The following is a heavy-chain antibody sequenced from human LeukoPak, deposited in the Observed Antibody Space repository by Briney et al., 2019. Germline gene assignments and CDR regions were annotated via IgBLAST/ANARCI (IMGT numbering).Heavy chain of an antibody. CDR3: ASWPPPSVQVYDFCS. D-gene: IGHD3-3*01. V-gene: IGHV3-21*01. CDR2: ISSSSSYI. CDR1: GFTFSSYS. Sequence: PGGSLRLSCAASGFTFSSYSMNWVRQAPGKGLEWVSSISSSSSYIYYADSVKGRFTISRDNAKNSLYLQMNSLRAEDTAVYYCASWPPPSVQVYDFCSWGQGTLVTVSS. J-gene: IGHJ4*02.